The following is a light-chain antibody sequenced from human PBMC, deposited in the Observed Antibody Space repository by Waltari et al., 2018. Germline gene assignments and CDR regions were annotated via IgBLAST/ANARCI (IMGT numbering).Light chain of an antibody. CDR1: SSAVGSYNL. CDR2: EVY. CDR3: CSYAGPATFVV. J-gene: IGLJ2*01. V-gene: IGLV2-23*02. Sequence: QSALTPPASVSGSPGPSITISCTGMSSAVGSYNLVSWYQQFPGRAPQLIIYEVYRRPSGISDRFSGSKSGNTASLTISGLRAEDEADYYCCSYAGPATFVVFGGGTKLTVL.